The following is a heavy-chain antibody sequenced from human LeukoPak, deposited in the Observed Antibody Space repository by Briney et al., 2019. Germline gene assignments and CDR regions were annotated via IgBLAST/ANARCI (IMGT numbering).Heavy chain of an antibody. Sequence: ASVKVSCKAFGYTFTGYYMHWVRQAPGQGLEWMGGINPNSGGTNYAQKFQGRVTMTRDTSISTAYMELSRLRSDDTAVYYCARGKGYSSSWVDYWGQGTLVTVSS. J-gene: IGHJ4*02. V-gene: IGHV1-2*02. CDR2: INPNSGGT. CDR1: GYTFTGYY. CDR3: ARGKGYSSSWVDY. D-gene: IGHD6-13*01.